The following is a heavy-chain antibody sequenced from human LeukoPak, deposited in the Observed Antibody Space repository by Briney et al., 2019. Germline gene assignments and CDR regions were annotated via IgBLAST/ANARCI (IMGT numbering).Heavy chain of an antibody. J-gene: IGHJ4*02. D-gene: IGHD4-17*01. CDR2: ISISSSYI. CDR1: GFTFSSYS. CDR3: ATTPLDYGDYVFDY. Sequence: GGSLRLSCAASGFTFSSYSMNWVRQAPGKGLEWVSSISISSSYIYYADSVKGRFTISRDNAKNSLYLQMNSLRAEDTAVYYCATTPLDYGDYVFDYWGQGTLVTVSS. V-gene: IGHV3-21*01.